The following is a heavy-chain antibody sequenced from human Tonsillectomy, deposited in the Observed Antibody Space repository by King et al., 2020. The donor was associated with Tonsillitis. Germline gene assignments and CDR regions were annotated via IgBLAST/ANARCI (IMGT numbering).Heavy chain of an antibody. J-gene: IGHJ5*02. D-gene: IGHD3-10*01. CDR2: ISSSSSTI. Sequence: VQLVESGGGLVQPGGSLRLSCAASGFTFSSYSMNWVRQAPGKGLEWVSYISSSSSTIYYADSVKGRFTISRDNAKNSLYLQMNSLRDEDTAVYYCARDSAAGYGSGSYRYNWFDPWGQGTLVTVSS. CDR3: ARDSAAGYGSGSYRYNWFDP. CDR1: GFTFSSYS. V-gene: IGHV3-48*02.